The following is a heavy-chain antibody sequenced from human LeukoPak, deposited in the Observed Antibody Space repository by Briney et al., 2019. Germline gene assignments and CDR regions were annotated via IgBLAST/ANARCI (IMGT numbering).Heavy chain of an antibody. J-gene: IGHJ4*02. CDR2: ISGSGGST. D-gene: IGHD2-15*01. CDR3: AKEFRPYCSGGSCYSGY. V-gene: IGHV3-23*01. CDR1: GFTFSSYA. Sequence: GGSLRLSCAASGFTFSSYAMSWVRQAPGKGLEWVSAISGSGGSTYYADSVKGRFTISRDNSKNTLYLQMNSLRAEDTAVYYCAKEFRPYCSGGSCYSGYWGQGTLVTVSS.